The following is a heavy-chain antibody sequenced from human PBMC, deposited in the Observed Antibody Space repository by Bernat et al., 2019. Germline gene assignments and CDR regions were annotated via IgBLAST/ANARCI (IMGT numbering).Heavy chain of an antibody. Sequence: QVQLVQSGAEVKKPGASVKVSCKASGYTFTSYGISWVRQAPGQGLEWMGWMNPNSGNTGYAQKFQGRVTMTRNTSISTAYMELSSLRSEDTAVYYCARLRRGSGSHKNFDYWGQGTLVTVSS. CDR3: ARLRRGSGSHKNFDY. D-gene: IGHD3-22*01. J-gene: IGHJ4*02. V-gene: IGHV1-8*02. CDR1: GYTFTSYG. CDR2: MNPNSGNT.